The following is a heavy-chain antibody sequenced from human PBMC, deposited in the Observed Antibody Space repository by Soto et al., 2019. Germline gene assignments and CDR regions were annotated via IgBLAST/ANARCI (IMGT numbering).Heavy chain of an antibody. CDR3: ARDRHYDFWSGRPYYFDY. CDR2: ISAYNGNT. CDR1: GYTFTSYG. V-gene: IGHV1-18*01. J-gene: IGHJ4*02. D-gene: IGHD3-3*01. Sequence: QVQLVQSGAEVKKPGASVKVSCKASGYTFTSYGISWVRQAPGQGLEWMGWISAYNGNTNYAQKLQGRVTMTTDTSTSTAYMELRSLRSDATAVYYCARDRHYDFWSGRPYYFDYWGQGTLVTVSS.